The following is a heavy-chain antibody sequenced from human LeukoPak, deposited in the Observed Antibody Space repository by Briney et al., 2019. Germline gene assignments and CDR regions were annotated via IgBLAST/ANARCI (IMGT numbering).Heavy chain of an antibody. J-gene: IGHJ4*02. Sequence: GGSLRLSCAASGFTFSSYWMSWVRQAPGKGLEWVANIKQDGSEKYYVDSVKGRFTISRDNAKNSLYLQMNSLRAEDTAVYYCARDRIAVAGTLLDYWGQGTLVTVSS. V-gene: IGHV3-7*01. CDR2: IKQDGSEK. CDR3: ARDRIAVAGTLLDY. CDR1: GFTFSSYW. D-gene: IGHD6-19*01.